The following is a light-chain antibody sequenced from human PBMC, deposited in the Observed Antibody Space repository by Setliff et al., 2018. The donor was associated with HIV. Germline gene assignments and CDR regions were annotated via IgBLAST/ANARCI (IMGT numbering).Light chain of an antibody. CDR3: CSYSGRYTSVV. J-gene: IGLJ2*01. V-gene: IGLV2-11*01. Sequence: QSALTQPPSVSGSPGQSVTVSCTGTSSDVGGYDHVSWYQQHPGKAPKLIIYDLSKRPSGVPDRFSGSKSGNTASLTISGLQAEDEAEYYCCSYSGRYTSVVFGGGTKVTVL. CDR2: DLS. CDR1: SSDVGGYDH.